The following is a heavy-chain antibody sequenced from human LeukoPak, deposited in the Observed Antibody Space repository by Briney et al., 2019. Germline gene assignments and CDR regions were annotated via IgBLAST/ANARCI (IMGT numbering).Heavy chain of an antibody. CDR2: LWYDGSNK. J-gene: IGHJ6*02. V-gene: IGHV3-33*01. CDR1: GFTFSSYG. CDR3: ARDFFGTSSWGGMDV. Sequence: GGSLRLSCAASGFTFSSYGMHWVRQAPGKGLEGVAVLWYDGSNKYYADSVKGRFTISRDNSKNTLYLQMNSLRAEDTAVYYCARDFFGTSSWGGMDVWGQGTTVTVSS. D-gene: IGHD2-2*01.